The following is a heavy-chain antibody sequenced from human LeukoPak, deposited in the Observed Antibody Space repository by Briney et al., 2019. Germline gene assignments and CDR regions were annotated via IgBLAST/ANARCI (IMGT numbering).Heavy chain of an antibody. CDR3: ARDGVVDFWISYGTYNYYYYMDV. CDR2: IWYDASGQ. J-gene: IGHJ6*03. CDR1: GSSFSTYG. Sequence: GRSLRLSCAASGSSFSTYGMHWVRQAPGKGLEWVAMIWYDASGQHYADSVKGRFTISRDNAKNSLYLQMNNLRVEDTAVYYCARDGVVDFWISYGTYNYYYYMDVWGKGTTVTVSS. D-gene: IGHD3-3*01. V-gene: IGHV3-33*01.